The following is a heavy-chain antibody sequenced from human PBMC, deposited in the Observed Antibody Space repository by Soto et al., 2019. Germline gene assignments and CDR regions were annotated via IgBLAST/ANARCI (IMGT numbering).Heavy chain of an antibody. Sequence: QVHLVQSGAEVKNPGASVKVSCKASGYSFTRYGIGWARQAPGQGLEWMGWINAYNGNTNYAQNLQGRLTLTTDTSSTTAYMVLMSLRSNDTAIYYCAMVDVYVTPSPQDVWGQGTTVTVSS. J-gene: IGHJ6*02. D-gene: IGHD3-16*01. V-gene: IGHV1-18*01. CDR3: AMVDVYVTPSPQDV. CDR1: GYSFTRYG. CDR2: INAYNGNT.